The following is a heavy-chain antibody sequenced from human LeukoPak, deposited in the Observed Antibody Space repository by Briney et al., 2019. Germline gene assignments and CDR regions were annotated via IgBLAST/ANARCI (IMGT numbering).Heavy chain of an antibody. CDR2: IYYSGST. J-gene: IGHJ4*02. D-gene: IGHD3-22*01. V-gene: IGHV4-59*08. Sequence: SEPLSLTCTVPGGSISSYYWSWIRQPPGKGLEWIGYIYYSGSTNYNPSLKSRVTISVDTSKNQFSLKLSSVTAADTAVYYCARGRRSNSSGYYVFDYWGQGTLVTVSS. CDR1: GGSISSYY. CDR3: ARGRRSNSSGYYVFDY.